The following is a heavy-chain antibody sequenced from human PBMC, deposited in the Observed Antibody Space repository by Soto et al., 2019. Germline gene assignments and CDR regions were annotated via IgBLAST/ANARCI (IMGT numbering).Heavy chain of an antibody. CDR2: MNPNSGNT. D-gene: IGHD5-12*01. CDR3: ARVTLRRGYSGYDTDY. V-gene: IGHV1-8*01. Sequence: QVQLVQSGAEVKKPGASVKVSCKASGYTFTSYDINWVRQATGQGLEWMGWMNPNSGNTGYAQKFQARVTMTKTTSISTAYLELSSLRSEDTAVYYCARVTLRRGYSGYDTDYWGQGTLVTVSS. CDR1: GYTFTSYD. J-gene: IGHJ4*02.